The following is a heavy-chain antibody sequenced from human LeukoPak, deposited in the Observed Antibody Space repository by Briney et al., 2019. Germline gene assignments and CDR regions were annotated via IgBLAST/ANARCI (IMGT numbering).Heavy chain of an antibody. CDR3: ASLLPAAKGFVFDY. CDR1: GYTFTGYY. CDR2: IIPKSGST. Sequence: ASVKVSCKASGYTFTGYYIHWVRQAPGQGLEWMGWIIPKSGSTNYAQKFQGRLTMTRDTSISTAYMELSSLRSEDTAVYYCASLLPAAKGFVFDYWGQGTLVTVSS. V-gene: IGHV1-2*02. J-gene: IGHJ4*02. D-gene: IGHD2-2*01.